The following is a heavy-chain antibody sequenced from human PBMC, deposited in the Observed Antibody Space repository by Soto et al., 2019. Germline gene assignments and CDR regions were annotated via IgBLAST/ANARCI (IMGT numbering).Heavy chain of an antibody. CDR2: TYYRSKWYS. V-gene: IGHV6-1*01. Sequence: SQLLGLTGAIAGASGSRKRSAWKWSRQSHSRGLEWLGRTYYRSKWYSYYAVSVKSRITINPDTSKNQFSLQLNSVTPEDTALYSCSRGGSYPLDYCGQGTLVPVSS. CDR3: SRGGSYPLDY. D-gene: IGHD1-26*01. J-gene: IGHJ4*02. CDR1: GASGSRKRSA.